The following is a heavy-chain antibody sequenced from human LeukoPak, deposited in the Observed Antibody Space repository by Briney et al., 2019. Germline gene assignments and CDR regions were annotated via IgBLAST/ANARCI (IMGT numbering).Heavy chain of an antibody. D-gene: IGHD2-2*01. Sequence: GGSLRLSWVASGXTFDEYAVHWVRQAPGKGLEWVSVFSGDGDTTYYADSLKGRFTISRDNSKNSLYLQFDSLRTEDTALYFCARDMAPQRPPYDAFDICGQGTRVTVSS. CDR1: GXTFDEYA. CDR3: ARDMAPQRPPYDAFDI. V-gene: IGHV3-43*02. J-gene: IGHJ3*02. CDR2: FSGDGDTT.